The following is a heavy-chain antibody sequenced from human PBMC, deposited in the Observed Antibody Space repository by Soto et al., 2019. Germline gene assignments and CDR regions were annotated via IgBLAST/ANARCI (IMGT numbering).Heavy chain of an antibody. J-gene: IGHJ4*02. V-gene: IGHV2-5*01. CDR1: GFSLSTSGVG. Sequence: QITLKESGPTLVKPTQTLTLTCTFSGFSLSTSGVGVGWIRQPPVKALEWLALTYWNDDKRYSPSLKSRLTISKDASKNQGVLTMTNMDPVDTATYYCAHSPPLFPTVTTTYYFDYWVRGTLVTVSS. CDR2: TYWNDDK. D-gene: IGHD4-17*01. CDR3: AHSPPLFPTVTTTYYFDY.